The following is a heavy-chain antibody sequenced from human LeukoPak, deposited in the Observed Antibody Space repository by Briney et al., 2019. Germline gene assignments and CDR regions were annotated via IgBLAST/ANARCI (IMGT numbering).Heavy chain of an antibody. CDR2: ISYDGSNK. J-gene: IGHJ4*02. Sequence: GGSLRLSCAASGFTFSSYAMHWVRQAPGKGLEWVAVISYDGSNKYYADSVKGRFTISRDNSKNTLYLQMNSLRAEDTAVYYCAREGIAAAGINFDYWGQGTLVTVSS. D-gene: IGHD6-13*01. V-gene: IGHV3-30-3*01. CDR1: GFTFSSYA. CDR3: AREGIAAAGINFDY.